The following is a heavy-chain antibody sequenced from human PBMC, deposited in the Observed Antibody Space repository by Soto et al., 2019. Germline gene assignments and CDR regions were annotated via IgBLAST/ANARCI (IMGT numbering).Heavy chain of an antibody. CDR3: ARETPTIFGVVILGGWFDP. CDR1: GGSISSGGYY. Sequence: SETLSLTCTVSGGSISSGGYYWSWIRQHPGKGLEWIGYIYYSGSTYYNPSLKSRVTISVDTSKNQFSLKLSSVTAADTAVYYCARETPTIFGVVILGGWFDPWGQGTLVTVSS. CDR2: IYYSGST. V-gene: IGHV4-31*03. J-gene: IGHJ5*02. D-gene: IGHD3-3*01.